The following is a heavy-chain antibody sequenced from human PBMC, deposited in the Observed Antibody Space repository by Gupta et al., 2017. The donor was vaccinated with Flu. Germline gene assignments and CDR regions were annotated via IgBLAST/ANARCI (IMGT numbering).Heavy chain of an antibody. D-gene: IGHD2-2*01. CDR1: GGSFSSGRYY. CDR2: IYTSGST. V-gene: IGHV4-61*02. J-gene: IGHJ5*02. Sequence: QVPLQESGPALVQPSQPLSLTCPVSGGSFSSGRYYCTCIRQPAGKGLEWNGSIYTSGSTNDNPSGKSRGTISVDTSKNQFSLKLSSVTAADTAVYYCAREEDIVVVPAASKLKNWFDPWGQGTLVTVSA. CDR3: AREEDIVVVPAASKLKNWFDP.